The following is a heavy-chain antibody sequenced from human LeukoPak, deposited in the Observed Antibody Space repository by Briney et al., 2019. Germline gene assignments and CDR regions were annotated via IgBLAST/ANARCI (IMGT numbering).Heavy chain of an antibody. V-gene: IGHV1-2*02. Sequence: ASVXVSCKASGYTFTGYYMHWVRQAPGQGLEWMGWINPNSGGTNYAQKFQGRVTMTRDTSISTAYMELSRLRSDDTAVYYCARVRVAPARQFDPWGQGTLVTVSS. CDR1: GYTFTGYY. J-gene: IGHJ5*02. CDR3: ARVRVAPARQFDP. D-gene: IGHD6-6*01. CDR2: INPNSGGT.